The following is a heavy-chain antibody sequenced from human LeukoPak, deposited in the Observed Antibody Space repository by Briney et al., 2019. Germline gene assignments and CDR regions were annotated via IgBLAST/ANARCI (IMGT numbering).Heavy chain of an antibody. CDR2: FYHGGTT. J-gene: IGHJ3*01. V-gene: IGHV4-30-2*06. D-gene: IGHD2-21*01. CDR3: ARAYCGGEGCPPPAGFDL. CDR1: GDSISNGVFS. Sequence: SETLSLTCAVSGDSISNGVFSWSWIRQSPGEGLKWIGYFYHGGTTYVNPSLKSRVSISIERSKNQFSLKVISVTAADTAVYFCARAYCGGEGCPPPAGFDLWGQGTMVTVSS.